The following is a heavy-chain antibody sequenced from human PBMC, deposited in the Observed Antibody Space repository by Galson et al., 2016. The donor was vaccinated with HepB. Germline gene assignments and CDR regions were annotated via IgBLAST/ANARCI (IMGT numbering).Heavy chain of an antibody. CDR2: ISYDGSHK. D-gene: IGHD3-9*01. J-gene: IGHJ4*02. CDR1: GFTFSSYA. CDR3: AKNDILAGYSAFDY. Sequence: SLRLSCAASGFTFSSYAMHWVRQAPGKGLEWVAVISYDGSHKYYAASVKGRLTISRDNSKNTLSLQMNSLRAEDTAVYYCAKNDILAGYSAFDYWGQGTLVTVSS. V-gene: IGHV3-30*18.